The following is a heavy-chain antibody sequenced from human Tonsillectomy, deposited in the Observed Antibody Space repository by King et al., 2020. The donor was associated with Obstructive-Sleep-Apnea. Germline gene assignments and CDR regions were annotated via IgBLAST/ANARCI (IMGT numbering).Heavy chain of an antibody. V-gene: IGHV3-30*02. CDR2: IRYDGSDEYYVDSVKGR. J-gene: IGHJ5*02. D-gene: IGHD6-13*01. CDR3: AKGVHSSSWS. Sequence: VQLVESGGGVVQPGGSLRLSCAASGFTFSDFGMHWVRQAQGKGLEWVAFIRYDGSDEYYVDSVKGRYYVDSVKGRSTISSDNSKNTLYLQMNSLRTEVTAVYYCAKGVHSSSWSWGQGTLVTVSS. CDR1: GFTFSDFG.